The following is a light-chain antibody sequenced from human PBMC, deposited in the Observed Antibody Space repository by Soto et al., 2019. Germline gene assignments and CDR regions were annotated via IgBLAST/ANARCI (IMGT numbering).Light chain of an antibody. CDR3: QTWGTGIQV. V-gene: IGLV4-69*01. CDR2: LNSDGSH. CDR1: SGHSSYA. J-gene: IGLJ3*02. Sequence: QLVLTQSPSASASLGASVKLTCTLSSGHSSYAIAWHQQQPEKGPRYLMKLNSDGSHSKGDGIPDRFSGSSSGAERYLTISSLQSEDDADYYCQTWGTGIQVFGGGTKLTV.